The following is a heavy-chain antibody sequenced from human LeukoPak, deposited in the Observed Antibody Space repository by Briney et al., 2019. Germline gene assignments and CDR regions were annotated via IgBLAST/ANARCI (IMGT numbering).Heavy chain of an antibody. V-gene: IGHV3-64*01. J-gene: IGHJ4*02. D-gene: IGHD1-26*01. CDR2: ISSNGGST. Sequence: PGGSLRLSCAASGFTFSSYAMHWVRQAPGKGLEYVSAISSNGGSTFYANSVKGRFTISRDTSKNTLYLQMGSLRADDMAVYDCVRVSGSYGYWGQGTLVTVSS. CDR3: VRVSGSYGY. CDR1: GFTFSSYA.